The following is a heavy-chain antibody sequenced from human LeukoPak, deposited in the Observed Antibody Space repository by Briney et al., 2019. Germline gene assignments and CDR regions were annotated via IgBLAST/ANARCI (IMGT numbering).Heavy chain of an antibody. CDR2: ISAYNGNT. J-gene: IGHJ4*02. V-gene: IGHV1-18*01. CDR1: GGTFSSYT. CDR3: ARIMITFGGVIVIEDY. Sequence: ASVKVSCKASGGTFSSYTISWVRQAPGQGLEWMGWISAYNGNTNYAQKLQGRVTMTTDTSTSTAYMELRSLRSDDTAVYYCARIMITFGGVIVIEDYWGQGTLVTVSS. D-gene: IGHD3-16*02.